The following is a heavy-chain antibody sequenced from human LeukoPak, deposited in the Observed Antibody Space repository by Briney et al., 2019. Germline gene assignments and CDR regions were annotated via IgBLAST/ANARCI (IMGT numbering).Heavy chain of an antibody. CDR3: AKDHGSGKQLVGFSY. D-gene: IGHD6-6*01. CDR1: GFTFSSYG. J-gene: IGHJ4*02. CDR2: IRYDGSNK. V-gene: IGHV3-30*02. Sequence: GGSLRLSCAASGFTFSSYGMHWVRQAPGKWLEWVAFIRYDGSNKYYADSVKGRFTISRDNSKNTLYLQMNSLRAEDTAVYYCAKDHGSGKQLVGFSYWGQGTLVTVSS.